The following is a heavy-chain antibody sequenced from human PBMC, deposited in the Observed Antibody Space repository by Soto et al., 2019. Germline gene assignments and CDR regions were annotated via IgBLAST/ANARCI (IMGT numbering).Heavy chain of an antibody. Sequence: PSESLSLTCTITNGSLSIRDSFWSSLLQHPGQGLEWIGYIYYSGNTKYNPNLKRPVTISVETSKSQFCLKLSAVSSANTAVYYCVRFPENCYGSGSYDFHNWGQGTPV. CDR2: IYYSGNT. CDR3: VRFPENCYGSGSYDFHN. D-gene: IGHD3-10*01. J-gene: IGHJ4*02. V-gene: IGHV4-31*01. CDR1: NGSLSIRDSF.